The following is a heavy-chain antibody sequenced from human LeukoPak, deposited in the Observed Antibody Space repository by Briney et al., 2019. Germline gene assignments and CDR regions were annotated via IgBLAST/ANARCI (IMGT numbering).Heavy chain of an antibody. CDR2: IYHSGST. J-gene: IGHJ4*02. CDR1: GYSISSGYY. CDR3: ARGIAVAGTGYYFDY. V-gene: IGHV4-38-2*01. D-gene: IGHD6-19*01. Sequence: SETLSLTCAVSGYSISSGYYWGWIRQPPGKGLEWIGSIYHSGSTYYNPSLKSRVTISVDTSKNQFSLKLSSVTAADTAVYYCARGIAVAGTGYYFDYWGQGTLVTVSS.